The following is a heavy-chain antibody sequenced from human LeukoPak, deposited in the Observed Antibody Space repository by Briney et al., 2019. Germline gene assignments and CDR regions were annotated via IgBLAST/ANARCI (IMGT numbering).Heavy chain of an antibody. Sequence: GGSLRLSCAASGFTFSSYGMHWVRQAPGKGLEWVAFIRYDGSNKYYADSVKGRFTISRDNSKNTLYLQMNSLRAEDTAVYYCARNTDYYGSGSYLAWGQGTLVTVSS. CDR3: ARNTDYYGSGSYLA. CDR1: GFTFSSYG. D-gene: IGHD3-10*01. V-gene: IGHV3-30*02. J-gene: IGHJ5*02. CDR2: IRYDGSNK.